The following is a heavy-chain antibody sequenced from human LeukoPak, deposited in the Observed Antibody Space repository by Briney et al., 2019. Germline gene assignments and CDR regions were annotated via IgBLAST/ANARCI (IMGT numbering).Heavy chain of an antibody. CDR1: GYSFTSYW. D-gene: IGHD3-10*01. CDR3: ARRYYYGSGKRYYFDY. V-gene: IGHV5-51*01. CDR2: IYPGDSDT. Sequence: GESLKISCKGSGYSFTSYWIGWVRQMPGKGLEWMGIIYPGDSDTRYSPSFQGQVTVSADKSISTAYLHVSSLKASDTAMYYCARRYYYGSGKRYYFDYWVQGTLVTVSS. J-gene: IGHJ4*02.